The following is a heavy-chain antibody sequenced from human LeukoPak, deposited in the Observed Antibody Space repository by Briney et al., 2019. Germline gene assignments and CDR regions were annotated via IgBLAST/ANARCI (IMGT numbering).Heavy chain of an antibody. CDR3: ASAPYGSEDAFDI. CDR1: GYIYTSYW. V-gene: IGHV5-51*01. CDR2: IYPGDSDT. D-gene: IGHD3-10*01. J-gene: IGHJ3*02. Sequence: GESLKISCNSSGYIYTSYWIGWVRQMPGKGLEWMGIIYPGDSDTRYSPSFQGQVTISADKSISTAYLQWSSLKASDTAMYYCASAPYGSEDAFDIWGQGTMVTVSS.